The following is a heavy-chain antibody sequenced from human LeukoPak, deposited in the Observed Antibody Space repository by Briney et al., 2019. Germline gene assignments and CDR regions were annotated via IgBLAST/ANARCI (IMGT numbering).Heavy chain of an antibody. CDR3: ARDLGVTDRGDNYGMDV. CDR2: ISYDESNK. J-gene: IGHJ6*02. D-gene: IGHD3-16*01. CDR1: GFTFSSYG. V-gene: IGHV3-30*03. Sequence: GGSLRLSCAASGFTFSSYGMHWVRQAPGKGLEWVTLISYDESNKYFADSVKGRFTISRDNSKNTLYLQMNSLRAEDTAVYYCARDLGVTDRGDNYGMDVWGQGTTVTVSS.